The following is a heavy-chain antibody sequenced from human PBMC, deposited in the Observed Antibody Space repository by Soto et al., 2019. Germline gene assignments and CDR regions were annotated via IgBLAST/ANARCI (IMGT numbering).Heavy chain of an antibody. CDR1: GFTVSSHW. V-gene: IGHV3-7*01. CDR2: INTDGSER. Sequence: GGSLRLSCAASGFTVSSHWMSWFRRAAGKGLEWVANINTDGSERDYADAVKGRFTVSRDNTQNSVVLQMNSLRAEDTALYYFTPVHMLEVPAASPWFEPWGQGTRVTV. CDR3: TPVHMLEVPAASPWFEP. J-gene: IGHJ5*02. D-gene: IGHD2-2*01.